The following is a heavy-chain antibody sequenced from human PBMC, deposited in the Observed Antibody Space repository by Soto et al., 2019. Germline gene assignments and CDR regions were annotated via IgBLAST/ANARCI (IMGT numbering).Heavy chain of an antibody. Sequence: QVQVVQSGDEVKETGASVRVSCKTSGYSFTAYGISWVRQAPGQGLEWMGWISCYNGKTKYAQKVQGRVTMTTDTSTSKVYRGVRSLRSDDTAFYYCEREAPPRKLRFLGGQNYNYNGRGVWGKGTTVPVS. V-gene: IGHV1-18*01. CDR2: ISCYNGKT. D-gene: IGHD3-3*01. J-gene: IGHJ6*04. CDR3: EREAPPRKLRFLGGQNYNYNGRGV. CDR1: GYSFTAYG.